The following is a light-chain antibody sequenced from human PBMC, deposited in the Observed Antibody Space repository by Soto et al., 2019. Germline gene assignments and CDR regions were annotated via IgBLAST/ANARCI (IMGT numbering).Light chain of an antibody. J-gene: IGKJ5*01. Sequence: VMTQSPATLSASPGERVTLPCRASQTISSGLAWYQQKPGQAPKLLIYGASTRATGIPARFSGSGSGTKFTLTITSLQSEDFAVYYCQQYNNWPPITFGPGTRLEIK. CDR1: QTISSG. V-gene: IGKV3-15*01. CDR3: QQYNNWPPIT. CDR2: GAS.